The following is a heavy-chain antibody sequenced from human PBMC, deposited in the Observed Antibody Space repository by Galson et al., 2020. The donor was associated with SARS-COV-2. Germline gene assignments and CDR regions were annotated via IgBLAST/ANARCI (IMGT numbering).Heavy chain of an antibody. D-gene: IGHD2-2*01. CDR3: AKDTASTHFTAFDM. CDR2: ISWNSRTV. J-gene: IGHJ3*02. CDR1: GFKFDDYA. V-gene: IGHV3-9*01. Sequence: SLKISCAASGFKFDDYAIHWVRQCPGKGLEWVSGISWNSRTVDYADSVKGRFTIARDNAKNSVYLQIDSLRADDTALYYCAKDTASTHFTAFDMWGQGTMVIVSS.